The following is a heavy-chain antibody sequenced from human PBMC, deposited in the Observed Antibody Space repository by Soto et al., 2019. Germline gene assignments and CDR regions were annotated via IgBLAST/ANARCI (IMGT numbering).Heavy chain of an antibody. CDR2: IIPIFGTA. Sequence: QVQLVQSGAEVKKPGSSVKVSCKASGGTFSSYAISWVRQAPGQGLEWMGGIIPIFGTADYAQKFQGRVTITADEATSTAYMELSSLRSEATAVYYCARDGGVDDYSPFDYWGQGTLVTVSS. CDR1: GGTFSSYA. V-gene: IGHV1-69*12. D-gene: IGHD4-4*01. J-gene: IGHJ4*02. CDR3: ARDGGVDDYSPFDY.